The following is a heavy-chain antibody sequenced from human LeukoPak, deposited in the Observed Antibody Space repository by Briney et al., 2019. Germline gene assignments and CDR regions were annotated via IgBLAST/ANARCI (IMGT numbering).Heavy chain of an antibody. D-gene: IGHD3-3*01. V-gene: IGHV4-59*01. Sequence: SETLSLTCTVSGGPISTYYWSWIRQPPGKELEWIGYNSYSGSTNYNPSLKSRVTISVDTSKNQFSLKLSSVTAADTAVYYCARHSPKGYDFWSGYYYKHWGQGTLVTVSS. CDR3: ARHSPKGYDFWSGYYYKH. CDR1: GGPISTYY. CDR2: NSYSGST. J-gene: IGHJ1*01.